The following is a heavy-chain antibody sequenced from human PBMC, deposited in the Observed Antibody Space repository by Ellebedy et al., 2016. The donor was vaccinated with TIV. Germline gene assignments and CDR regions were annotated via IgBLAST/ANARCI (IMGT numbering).Heavy chain of an antibody. J-gene: IGHJ5*02. Sequence: SETLSLXXTVSGGSISSGDYYWSWIRQPPGKGLEWIGYIYYSGSTYYNPSLKSRVTISVDTSKNQFSLKLSSVTAADTAVYYCARINRPWFDPWGQGTLVTVSS. CDR3: ARINRPWFDP. CDR2: IYYSGST. V-gene: IGHV4-30-4*01. CDR1: GGSISSGDYY.